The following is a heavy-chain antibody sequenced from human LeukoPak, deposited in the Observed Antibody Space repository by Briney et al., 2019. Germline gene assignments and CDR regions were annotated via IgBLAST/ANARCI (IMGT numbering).Heavy chain of an antibody. Sequence: ASVKVSCKVSGYTLTELSMHWVRQAPGKGLEWMGGFDPEDGETIYAQKFQGRVTMTEDTSTDTAYMELSSPRSEDTAVYYCATDWRGAMVISFGYWGQGTLVTVSS. J-gene: IGHJ4*02. V-gene: IGHV1-24*01. CDR2: FDPEDGET. CDR1: GYTLTELS. D-gene: IGHD5-18*01. CDR3: ATDWRGAMVISFGY.